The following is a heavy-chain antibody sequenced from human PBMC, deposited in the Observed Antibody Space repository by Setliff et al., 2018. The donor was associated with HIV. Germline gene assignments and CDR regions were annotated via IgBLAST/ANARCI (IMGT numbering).Heavy chain of an antibody. CDR1: GGSFSDYS. J-gene: IGHJ6*03. CDR3: ARVVKGSGYLGSYYYYMDV. Sequence: SETLSLTCAVYGGSFSDYSWTWIRQPPGRGLEWIGEINHSGSTSYNPSLKSRVSMSVDTSKNQFSLKLSSVTAADTAVYYCARVVKGSGYLGSYYYYMDVWGKGTTVTVSS. V-gene: IGHV4-34*01. D-gene: IGHD3-22*01. CDR2: INHSGST.